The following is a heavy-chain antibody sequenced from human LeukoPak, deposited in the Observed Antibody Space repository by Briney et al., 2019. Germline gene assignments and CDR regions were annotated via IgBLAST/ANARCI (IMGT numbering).Heavy chain of an antibody. Sequence: ASVKVSCKASGYTFTSYGISWVRQAPGQGLEWMGWISAYSGDTNSAQNLQGRVTMTTDTSTSTAYMELRSLRPDDTAVYYCARDGSGTYSFDYWGKGTLVTVSS. V-gene: IGHV1-18*01. CDR2: ISAYSGDT. J-gene: IGHJ4*02. CDR1: GYTFTSYG. D-gene: IGHD1-26*01. CDR3: ARDGSGTYSFDY.